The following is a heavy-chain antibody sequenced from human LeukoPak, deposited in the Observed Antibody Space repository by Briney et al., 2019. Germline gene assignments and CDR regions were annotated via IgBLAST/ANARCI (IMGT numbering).Heavy chain of an antibody. Sequence: GGSLRLSCAASGFTFSSYAMSWVRQAPGKGLEWVSAISGSGGSTYYADSVKGRFTISRDSSKNTLYLQMNSLRAEDTAVYYCAKDLFWGFGEPRRGNWFDPWGQGTLVTVSS. V-gene: IGHV3-23*01. CDR3: AKDLFWGFGEPRRGNWFDP. CDR2: ISGSGGST. CDR1: GFTFSSYA. J-gene: IGHJ5*02. D-gene: IGHD3-10*01.